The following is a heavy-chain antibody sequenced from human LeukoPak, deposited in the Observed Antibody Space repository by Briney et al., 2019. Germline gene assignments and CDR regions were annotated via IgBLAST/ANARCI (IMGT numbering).Heavy chain of an antibody. CDR1: AFSLNAYN. J-gene: IGHJ4*02. CDR3: ARDLSIFGVVIMDH. CDR2: ISYTGTYI. Sequence: PGGSLRLSCAASAFSLNAYNMNWVRQAPGKGLEWVSSISYTGTYIYYADSVKGRFTISRDNAQNSLYLQMNSLRAEDTAVYYCARDLSIFGVVIMDHWGQGTPVTVSS. V-gene: IGHV3-21*01. D-gene: IGHD3-3*01.